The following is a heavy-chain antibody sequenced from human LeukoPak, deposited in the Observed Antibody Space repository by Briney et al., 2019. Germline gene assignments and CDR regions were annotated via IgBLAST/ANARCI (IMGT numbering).Heavy chain of an antibody. Sequence: PGGSRKLSCTASGFTFKLSAMTWVRQALGKGLEWVSAIGGTGDNTYYADSVKGRFTISRDNSRNTLYLQMDSLRAEDTATYYCARDRGPYVGIDNNWFDPWGQGTLVIVSS. CDR2: IGGTGDNT. CDR1: GFTFKLSA. D-gene: IGHD3-10*02. V-gene: IGHV3-23*01. CDR3: ARDRGPYVGIDNNWFDP. J-gene: IGHJ5*02.